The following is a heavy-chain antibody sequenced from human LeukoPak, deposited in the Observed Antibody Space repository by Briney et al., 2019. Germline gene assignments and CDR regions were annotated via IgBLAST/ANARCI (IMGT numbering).Heavy chain of an antibody. CDR1: GGTFSSYA. CDR3: ARRTLVGATSGGNDY. V-gene: IGHV1-69*01. D-gene: IGHD1-26*01. Sequence: SVKVTCKASGGTFSSYAIHWVRQAPGQGLEWMGGIIPIFGTANYAQKFQGRVTITADESTSTAYMELSSLRSEGKAVYYCARRTLVGATSGGNDYWCQGTLVTVSS. CDR2: IIPIFGTA. J-gene: IGHJ4*02.